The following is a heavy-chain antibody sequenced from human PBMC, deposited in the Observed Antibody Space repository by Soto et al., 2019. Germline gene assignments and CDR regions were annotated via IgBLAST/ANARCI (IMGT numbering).Heavy chain of an antibody. V-gene: IGHV1-3*01. CDR3: ARDRAEAAVTRLASHRGRTYFDY. J-gene: IGHJ4*02. CDR2: INAGNGNT. Sequence: GASVKVSCKASGYTFTSYAMHWVRQAPGQRLEWMGWINAGNGNTKYSQKFQGRVTITRDTSASTAYMELSSLRSEGTAVYYCARDRAEAAVTRLASHRGRTYFDYWGQGTLVTVSS. CDR1: GYTFTSYA. D-gene: IGHD3-3*01.